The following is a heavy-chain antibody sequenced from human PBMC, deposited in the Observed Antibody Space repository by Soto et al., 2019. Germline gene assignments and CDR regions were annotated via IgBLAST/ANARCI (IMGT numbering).Heavy chain of an antibody. D-gene: IGHD6-19*01. Sequence: EVQLVESGGGLVQPGGSLRLSCAASGFTFSSYWMRWVRQAPGKGLEWVANIKQDGSEKYYVDSVKGRFTISRDNAKNSLYLQMNSLRAEDTAVYYCARDRRVAVVSYWGQGTLVTVSS. CDR1: GFTFSSYW. J-gene: IGHJ4*02. CDR3: ARDRRVAVVSY. CDR2: IKQDGSEK. V-gene: IGHV3-7*04.